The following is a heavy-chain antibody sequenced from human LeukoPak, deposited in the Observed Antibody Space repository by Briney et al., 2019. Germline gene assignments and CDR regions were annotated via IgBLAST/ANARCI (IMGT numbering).Heavy chain of an antibody. V-gene: IGHV1-69*05. CDR1: GGTFSSYA. CDR3: ARDLTGTNSFDP. CDR2: IIPILGTA. D-gene: IGHD1-7*01. J-gene: IGHJ5*02. Sequence: ASVKVSCKASGGTFSSYAISWVRQAPGQGLEWMGGIIPILGTANYAQKFQGRVTITTDESTSTAYMELSSLRSEDTAVYYCARDLTGTNSFDPWGQGTLVTVSS.